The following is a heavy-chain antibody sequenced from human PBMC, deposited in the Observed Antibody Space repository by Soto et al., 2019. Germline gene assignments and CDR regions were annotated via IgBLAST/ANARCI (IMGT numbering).Heavy chain of an antibody. Sequence: LSLTCNVSGDSLHSGAYYWTWIRQSPGRGLEWIGHIYHTGSTNYNPSLRSRLTISLDTSKNHFSLTLRSVNAVDTGVYYCAKSWGGDGYYHWGQGTLVTVSS. J-gene: IGHJ4*02. D-gene: IGHD1-26*01. CDR2: IYHTGST. CDR1: GDSLHSGAYY. CDR3: AKSWGGDGYYH. V-gene: IGHV4-61*03.